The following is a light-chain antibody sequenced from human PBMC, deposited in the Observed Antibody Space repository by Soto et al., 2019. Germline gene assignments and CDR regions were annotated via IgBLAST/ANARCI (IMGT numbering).Light chain of an antibody. J-gene: IGLJ1*01. CDR2: DNN. CDR3: LSYDSSLSAYV. CDR1: SSNIGAGYH. Sequence: QSVLTQPPSVSGAPGQRVTISCTGGSSNIGAGYHVHWYQQLPRTAPNLLIFDNNNRPSGVPDRFSGSKSGTSASMAITGLQAEDEADYYCLSYDSSLSAYVFGTGTKVTVL. V-gene: IGLV1-40*01.